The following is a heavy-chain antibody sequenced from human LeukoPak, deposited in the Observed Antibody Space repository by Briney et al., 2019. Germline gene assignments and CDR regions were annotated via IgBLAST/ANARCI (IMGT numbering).Heavy chain of an antibody. D-gene: IGHD3-10*01. J-gene: IGHJ4*02. CDR1: GGTFSSYA. CDR2: IIPIFGTA. V-gene: IGHV1-69*13. Sequence: ASVKVSCKASGGTFSSYAISWVRQAPGQGLEWMGGIIPIFGTANYAQKFQGRVTITADESTSTAYMELSSLRSEDTAVYYCARSFAHITMVRGVIINPFDYWGQGTLVTVSS. CDR3: ARSFAHITMVRGVIINPFDY.